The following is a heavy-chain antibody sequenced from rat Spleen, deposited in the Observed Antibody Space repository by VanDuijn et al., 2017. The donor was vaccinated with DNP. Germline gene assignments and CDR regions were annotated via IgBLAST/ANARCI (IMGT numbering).Heavy chain of an antibody. CDR3: ATSSYYGYDYGFAY. V-gene: IGHV5S10*01. CDR2: IIYDGSST. J-gene: IGHJ3*01. Sequence: EVQLVESGGGLVQPGWSPKLSCAASGFTFSDYNMAWVRQAPKKGLEWVATIIYDGSSTYYRDSVKGRFTISRDYARSTLYLQMDSLRSEDTATYYCATSSYYGYDYGFAYWGQGTLVTVSS. D-gene: IGHD1-7*01. CDR1: GFTFSDYN.